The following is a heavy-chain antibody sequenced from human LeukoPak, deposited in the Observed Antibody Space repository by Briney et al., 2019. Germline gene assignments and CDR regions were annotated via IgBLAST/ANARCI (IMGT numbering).Heavy chain of an antibody. V-gene: IGHV1-69*13. CDR3: ARSTVVTPHFDY. D-gene: IGHD4-23*01. Sequence: ASVKVSCKASGGTFSSYAISWVRQAPGQGLEWMGGIIPIFGTANYAQKFQGRVTITADESTSTAYMELSSLRSEDTAVYYCARSTVVTPHFDYWGQGTLVTVS. CDR1: GGTFSSYA. CDR2: IIPIFGTA. J-gene: IGHJ4*02.